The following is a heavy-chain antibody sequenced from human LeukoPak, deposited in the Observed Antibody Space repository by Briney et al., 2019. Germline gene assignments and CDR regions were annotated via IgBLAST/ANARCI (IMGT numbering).Heavy chain of an antibody. Sequence: PGGSLRLSCAASGFTFSTYAIHWVRQAPGQGLEWVAVISYERTNKYYADSVKGRFTISRDNSKNTLHLQMNSLSAEDTAVYYCARDHYDYVWGSYRRYYFDYWGQGTLVTVSS. D-gene: IGHD3-16*02. CDR2: ISYERTNK. V-gene: IGHV3-30*04. CDR3: ARDHYDYVWGSYRRYYFDY. CDR1: GFTFSTYA. J-gene: IGHJ4*02.